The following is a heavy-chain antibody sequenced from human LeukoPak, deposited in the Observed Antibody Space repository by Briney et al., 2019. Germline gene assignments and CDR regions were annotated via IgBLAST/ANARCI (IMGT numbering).Heavy chain of an antibody. CDR1: GYTLTELS. J-gene: IGHJ5*02. D-gene: IGHD3-10*01. CDR2: FDPEDGET. V-gene: IGHV1-24*01. CDR3: ARDYAPEWDYGSGDPENNWFDP. Sequence: ASVKVSCKVSGYTLTELSMHWVRQAPGKGLEWMGGFDPEDGETIYAQKFQGRVTMTEDTSTDTAYMELSSLRSDDTAVYYCARDYAPEWDYGSGDPENNWFDPWGQGTLVTVSS.